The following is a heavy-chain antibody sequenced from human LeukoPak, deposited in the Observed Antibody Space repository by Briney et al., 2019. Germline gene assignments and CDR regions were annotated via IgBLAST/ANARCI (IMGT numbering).Heavy chain of an antibody. CDR1: GYTFTDYH. CDR3: AREMETGTVVTPSY. Sequence: VASVKVSCKASGYTFTDYHMHWVRRAPGQGLEWMGWINPNSGGTNYAQKFQGRVTLTRDTSISTTNMELRSLRSDDTAVYYCAREMETGTVVTPSYWGQGTLVTVSS. D-gene: IGHD4-23*01. J-gene: IGHJ4*02. CDR2: INPNSGGT. V-gene: IGHV1-2*02.